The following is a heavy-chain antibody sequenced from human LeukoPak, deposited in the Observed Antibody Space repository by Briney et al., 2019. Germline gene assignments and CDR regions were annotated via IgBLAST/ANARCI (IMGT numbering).Heavy chain of an antibody. CDR2: INPSGGST. J-gene: IGHJ4*02. CDR3: ARSPPYYDSSGYIIDY. CDR1: GYTFTSYD. V-gene: IGHV1-46*01. D-gene: IGHD3-22*01. Sequence: ASVKVSCKASGYTFTSYDINWVRRAPGQGLEWMGIINPSGGSTSYAQKFQGRVAMTRDTSTSTVYMELSSLRSEDTAVYYCARSPPYYDSSGYIIDYWGQGTLVTVSS.